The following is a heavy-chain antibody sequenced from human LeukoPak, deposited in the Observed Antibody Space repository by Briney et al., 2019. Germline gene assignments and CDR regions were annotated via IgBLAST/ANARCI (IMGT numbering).Heavy chain of an antibody. D-gene: IGHD3-10*01. V-gene: IGHV3-48*01. Sequence: SGGSLRLSCAGSGFTFSSYSMNWVRQAPGRGLEWVSYISSSGSTIYYADSVKGRFTISRDNAKNSLYLQMNSLRAEDAAVYYCARGYGSERKYFQHWGQGTLVTVSS. J-gene: IGHJ1*01. CDR1: GFTFSSYS. CDR2: ISSSGSTI. CDR3: ARGYGSERKYFQH.